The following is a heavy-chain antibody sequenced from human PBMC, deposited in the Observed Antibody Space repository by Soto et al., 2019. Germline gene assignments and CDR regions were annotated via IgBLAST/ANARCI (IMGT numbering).Heavy chain of an antibody. Sequence: EVQLLGSGGGLVQPGGSLRLSCVAYGFTFSTYWMNWVRQAPGMGLEWVANINPDGSVGTYVDSVKGRFTTSRDNAKNSLYLQMHSLTPDDTAGYFCAGWTGHDCNYGGQGILVSVSS. CDR2: INPDGSVG. V-gene: IGHV3-7*03. J-gene: IGHJ4*02. CDR1: GFTFSTYW. D-gene: IGHD2-21*02. CDR3: AGWTGHDCNY.